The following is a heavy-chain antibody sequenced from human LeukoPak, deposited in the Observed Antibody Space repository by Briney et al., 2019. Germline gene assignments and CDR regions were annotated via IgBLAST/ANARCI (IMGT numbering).Heavy chain of an antibody. Sequence: GGSLRLSCAASGFTFSSYWMSWVRQAPGKGLEWVANIKEVGSQKYYVDSVRGRFTISRDNAKNSLYLQMNSLRAEDTAVYYWARDWSKPRYYYGMDVWGQGTTVTVSS. CDR2: IKEVGSQK. CDR3: ARDWSKPRYYYGMDV. CDR1: GFTFSSYW. J-gene: IGHJ6*02. V-gene: IGHV3-7*01.